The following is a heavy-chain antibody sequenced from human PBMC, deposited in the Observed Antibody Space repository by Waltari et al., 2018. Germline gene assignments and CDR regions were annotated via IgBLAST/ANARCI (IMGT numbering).Heavy chain of an antibody. J-gene: IGHJ3*02. CDR2: ISYDGSNK. Sequence: QVQLVESGGGVVQPGRSLRLSCAASGFTFSSYAMHWVRQAPGKGLEWVAVISYDGSNKYYADSVKGRFTISRDNSKNTLYLQMNSLRAEDTAVYYCARGWVAFDIWGQGTMVTVSS. V-gene: IGHV3-30-3*01. CDR1: GFTFSSYA. D-gene: IGHD3-16*01. CDR3: ARGWVAFDI.